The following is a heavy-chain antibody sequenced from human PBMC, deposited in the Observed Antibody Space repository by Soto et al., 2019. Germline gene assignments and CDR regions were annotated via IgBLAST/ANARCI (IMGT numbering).Heavy chain of an antibody. CDR1: GGSISSYY. J-gene: IGHJ4*02. Sequence: QVQLQESGPGLVKPSETLSLTCTVSGGSISSYYWSWIRQPPGKGLEWIGYIYYSGSTNYNPSLKSRVTISVDTSKNQFSLELSSVPAADTAVYYCARDPDGTGYVDYWGQGTLVTVSS. D-gene: IGHD3-10*01. V-gene: IGHV4-59*01. CDR3: ARDPDGTGYVDY. CDR2: IYYSGST.